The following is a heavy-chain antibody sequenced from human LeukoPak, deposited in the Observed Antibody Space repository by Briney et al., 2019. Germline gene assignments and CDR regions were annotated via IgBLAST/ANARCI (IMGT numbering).Heavy chain of an antibody. D-gene: IGHD2-15*01. V-gene: IGHV1-18*01. J-gene: IGHJ4*02. CDR2: ISADDGRT. CDR3: ARDVVVVVSVTRPDH. CDR1: GYTFNRFG. Sequence: GASVKVSCKAAGYTFNRFGISWVRQAPGQGLEWMGWISADDGRTKYSHKFQGRVSMTTDTSTSTAYMELRSLRSDDTAIYYCARDVVVVVSVTRPDHWGQGTLVTVSS.